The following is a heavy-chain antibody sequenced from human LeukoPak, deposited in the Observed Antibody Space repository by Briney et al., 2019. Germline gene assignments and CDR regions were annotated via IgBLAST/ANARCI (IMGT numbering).Heavy chain of an antibody. Sequence: SQTLPLTCAISGDSVSSNSAAWNWIRQSPSRGLEWLGRTYYRSKWYNDYAVSVKSRITINPDTSKNQFSLQLNSVTPEDTAVYYCAKSPGSYYDSSGPFDYWGQGTLVTVSS. CDR3: AKSPGSYYDSSGPFDY. V-gene: IGHV6-1*01. CDR1: GDSVSSNSAA. J-gene: IGHJ4*02. D-gene: IGHD3-22*01. CDR2: TYYRSKWYN.